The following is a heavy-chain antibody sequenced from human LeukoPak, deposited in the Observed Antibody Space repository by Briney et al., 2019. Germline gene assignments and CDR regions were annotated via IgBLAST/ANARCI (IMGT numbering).Heavy chain of an antibody. CDR1: GFSFRSYS. CDR3: ARGASTWFGHY. CDR2: ISSSSSYI. D-gene: IGHD3-10*01. J-gene: IGHJ4*02. V-gene: IGHV3-21*01. Sequence: PGGSLRLFCGASGFSFRSYSMNGVRHAWGKGREGGSSISSSSSYIFYADSVKGGFTISRHNDKNSLYLHMKSLRAGDRDVFYCARGASTWFGHYWGQGILVTVSS.